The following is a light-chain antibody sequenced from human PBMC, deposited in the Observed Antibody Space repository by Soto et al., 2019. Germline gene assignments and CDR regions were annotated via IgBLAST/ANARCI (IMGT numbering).Light chain of an antibody. J-gene: IGKJ2*01. CDR1: QSVNRN. CDR3: EQYNSWPPLYT. V-gene: IGKV1-39*01. CDR2: GAS. Sequence: DIQMTQSPSSLSASVGDRVTITCRASQSVNRNLHWYQQRPGKAPNLLISGASNLQSGVPSRFSGSGSGTDFTLTISSLQREDFATYYCEQYNSWPPLYTFGQGTKVDIK.